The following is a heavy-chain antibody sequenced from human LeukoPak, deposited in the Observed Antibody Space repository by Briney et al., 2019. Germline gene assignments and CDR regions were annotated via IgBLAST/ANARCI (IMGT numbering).Heavy chain of an antibody. CDR3: ARERLIAVTGYYFDY. Sequence: GGSLRLSCAASGFTFSNFWLSWVRQAPGKGLEWVANIKQDGSEIYYVDSVKGRFTISRDNAKNSLYLQMNSLRAEDTAVYYRARERLIAVTGYYFDYWGQGTLVTVSS. J-gene: IGHJ4*02. CDR2: IKQDGSEI. CDR1: GFTFSNFW. V-gene: IGHV3-7*04. D-gene: IGHD6-19*01.